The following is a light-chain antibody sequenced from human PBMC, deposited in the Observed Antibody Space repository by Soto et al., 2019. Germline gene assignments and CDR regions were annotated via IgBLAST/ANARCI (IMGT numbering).Light chain of an antibody. CDR2: EVS. CDR1: SREVGGYNF. CDR3: SSYAGSNNYV. V-gene: IGLV2-8*01. J-gene: IGLJ1*01. Sequence: QSALTQPPSASGSPGQSVTMSCTGTSREVGGYNFVSWYQQHPGKAPKLMIYEVSKRPSGVPDRFSGSKSGNTASLTVSGLQAEDDADYYCSSYAGSNNYVFGTGTKVTVL.